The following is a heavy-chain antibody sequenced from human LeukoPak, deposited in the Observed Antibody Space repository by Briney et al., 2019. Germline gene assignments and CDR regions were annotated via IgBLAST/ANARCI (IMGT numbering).Heavy chain of an antibody. V-gene: IGHV4-59*01. D-gene: IGHD4-17*01. CDR1: GGSISSYY. J-gene: IGHJ3*02. CDR3: ANFYGDYGAFDI. Sequence: SETLSLTCTVSGGSISSYYWSLIRQPPGKGLEWIGYIYYSGSTNYNPSLKSRVTISVDTSKNQFSLKLSSVTAADTAVYYCANFYGDYGAFDIWGQGTMVTVSS. CDR2: IYYSGST.